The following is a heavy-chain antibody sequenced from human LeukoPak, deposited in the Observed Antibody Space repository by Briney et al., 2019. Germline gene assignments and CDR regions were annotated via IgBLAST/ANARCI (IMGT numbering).Heavy chain of an antibody. CDR2: ISWDGGTT. CDR3: VKDGSPTRGYYFDH. J-gene: IGHJ4*02. D-gene: IGHD1-26*01. Sequence: GGSLRLSCAASGFTFDDYAMHWVRQTPEKGLGWVSLISWDGGTTCYADSVQGRFTVSRDNSKNSLYLQMNSLRAEDTALYYCVKDGSPTRGYYFDHWGQGALITVSS. V-gene: IGHV3-43D*04. CDR1: GFTFDDYA.